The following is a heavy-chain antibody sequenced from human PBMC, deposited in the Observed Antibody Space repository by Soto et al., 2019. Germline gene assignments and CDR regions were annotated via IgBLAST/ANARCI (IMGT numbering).Heavy chain of an antibody. CDR1: GGSIRNYY. CDR3: ARDEYYDSNNWLEH. CDR2: VYSTGTT. D-gene: IGHD3-22*01. Sequence: SETLSLTCTVSGGSIRNYYWSWIRQPAGKGLEWIGRVYSTGTTNYNPSLRSRVAMSVDTSKNQFSLRLDSVTAADTATYFCARDEYYDSNNWLEHWGLGTLVTVYS. V-gene: IGHV4-4*07. J-gene: IGHJ5*02.